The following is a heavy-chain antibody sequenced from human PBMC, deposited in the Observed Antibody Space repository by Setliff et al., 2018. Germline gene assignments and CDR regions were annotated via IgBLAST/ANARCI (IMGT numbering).Heavy chain of an antibody. V-gene: IGHV3-74*01. CDR1: EFTLSTYW. D-gene: IGHD3-10*01. CDR2: INSDGSTT. CDR3: RVWIGDLSRDF. Sequence: RLSCAASEFTLSTYWIHWVRQAPRKGLVWVSRINSDGSTTTYADSVKGRFTISRDNSKNTFDLQMNSLRAEDTAVYYCRVWIGDLSRDFWGRGTLVTVSS. J-gene: IGHJ4*02.